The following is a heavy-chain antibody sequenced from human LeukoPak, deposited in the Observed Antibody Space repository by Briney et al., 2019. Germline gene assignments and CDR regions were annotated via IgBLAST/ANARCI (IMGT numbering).Heavy chain of an antibody. CDR2: IYSGGGST. Sequence: GGSLRLSCAASGFAVGSNYMSWVRQTPARGLEWVSVIYSGGGSTFYADSVKGRFTISTDNSKNTLYLQMNSLRAEDTAEYYCAKAHGGSYHSGIDWGQGTLVIVSS. CDR3: AKAHGGSYHSGID. J-gene: IGHJ4*02. D-gene: IGHD1-26*01. CDR1: GFAVGSNY. V-gene: IGHV3-53*01.